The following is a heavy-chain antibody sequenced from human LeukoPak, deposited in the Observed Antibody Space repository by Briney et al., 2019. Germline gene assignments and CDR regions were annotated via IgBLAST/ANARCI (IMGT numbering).Heavy chain of an antibody. CDR3: ARDVGSGYYYFGVGDY. J-gene: IGHJ4*02. D-gene: IGHD3-22*01. Sequence: GGSLRLSCAASGFTFSSYAMHWVRQAPGKGLEWVAVISYDGSNKYYADSVKGRFIISRDKSKNTLYLQMNSLRAEDTAVYYCARDVGSGYYYFGVGDYWGQGTLVTASS. CDR1: GFTFSSYA. CDR2: ISYDGSNK. V-gene: IGHV3-30-3*01.